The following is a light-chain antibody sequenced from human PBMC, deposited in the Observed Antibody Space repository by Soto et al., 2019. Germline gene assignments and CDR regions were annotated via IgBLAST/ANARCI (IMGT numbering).Light chain of an antibody. J-gene: IGKJ1*01. V-gene: IGKV3-15*01. Sequence: EIVMTQSPATLSVSPGERATLSCRASQSVSSNLAWYQQKPGQAPRLLIYGASTRATGIPARFSGSGSGTEFTLTISSLQSEDFAVYYCQPYNNWPRTFGQGNKVEIK. CDR1: QSVSSN. CDR3: QPYNNWPRT. CDR2: GAS.